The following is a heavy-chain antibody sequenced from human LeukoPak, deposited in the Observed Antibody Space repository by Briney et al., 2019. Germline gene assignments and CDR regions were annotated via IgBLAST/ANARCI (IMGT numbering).Heavy chain of an antibody. V-gene: IGHV3-23*01. CDR1: GFTFSTYG. Sequence: GGSLGLSCAASGFTFSTYGMSWVRQAPGKGLEWVAGISGGGGGGSTFYADSVKGRFTISRDNSKNTLYLRMNSLRAEDTAVYYCAKGGGMMGLQHHYFDYWGQGTLVTVSS. CDR3: AKGGGMMGLQHHYFDY. CDR2: ISGGGGGGST. D-gene: IGHD3-10*01. J-gene: IGHJ4*02.